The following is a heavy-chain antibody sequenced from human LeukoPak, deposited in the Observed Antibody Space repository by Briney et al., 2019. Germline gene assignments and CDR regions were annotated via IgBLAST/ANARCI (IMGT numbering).Heavy chain of an antibody. V-gene: IGHV3-43*01. D-gene: IGHD6-19*01. CDR1: GFTFDDYT. J-gene: IGHJ4*02. CDR2: ISWDGGST. CDR3: AKDIARGEVAGFVDY. Sequence: GRSLRLSCAASGFTFDDYTMHSVRQVPGKCIELVSLISWDGGSTDYADSVKGRFTISRDNSKNSLYLQMNSLRTEDTALYYCAKDIARGEVAGFVDYWGQGTLVTGSS.